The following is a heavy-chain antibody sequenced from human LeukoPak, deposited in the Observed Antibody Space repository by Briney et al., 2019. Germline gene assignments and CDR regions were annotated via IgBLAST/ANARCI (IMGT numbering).Heavy chain of an antibody. Sequence: SETLSLTCVVSGGSISSGGYSWNWIRQPPGKGLEWIGYIYNSGTTSYNPSLKSRVTISVDTSKNQFSLKLSSVTAADTAVYYCARETSQKGAHYMDVWGKGTTVTISS. V-gene: IGHV4-61*08. CDR3: ARETSQKGAHYMDV. CDR1: GGSISSGGYS. CDR2: IYNSGTT. J-gene: IGHJ6*03. D-gene: IGHD3-16*01.